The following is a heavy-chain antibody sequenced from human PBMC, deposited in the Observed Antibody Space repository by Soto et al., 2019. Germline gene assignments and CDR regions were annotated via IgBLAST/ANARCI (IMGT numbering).Heavy chain of an antibody. Sequence: QVQLVESGGGVVQPGRSLRLSCAASGFTFSSYGMHWVRQAPGKGLEWVAVISYDGSNKYYADSVKGRFTISRDNSKNTLYLQMNGLRAEDTAVYYCAKDEGYRTVAGTVGVVYWGQGTLVTVSS. D-gene: IGHD6-19*01. CDR3: AKDEGYRTVAGTVGVVY. J-gene: IGHJ4*02. CDR1: GFTFSSYG. CDR2: ISYDGSNK. V-gene: IGHV3-30*18.